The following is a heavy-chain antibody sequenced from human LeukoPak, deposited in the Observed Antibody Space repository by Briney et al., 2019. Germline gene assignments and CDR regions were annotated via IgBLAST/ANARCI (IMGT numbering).Heavy chain of an antibody. CDR3: ARRIPASGMRDV. V-gene: IGHV4-59*08. CDR1: GASISSYH. Sequence: SQTLSLTCTVSGASISSYHWSWIRQHPGRGLGWIGDLMHSGGTSYNPPRKSRVHVPVHTCKNQVPPKAASVTPADPAVYYGARRIPASGMRDVWGQGTTVTVTS. D-gene: IGHD3-10*01. CDR2: LMHSGGT. J-gene: IGHJ6*02.